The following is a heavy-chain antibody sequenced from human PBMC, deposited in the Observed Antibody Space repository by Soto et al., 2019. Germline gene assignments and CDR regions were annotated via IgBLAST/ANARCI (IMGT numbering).Heavy chain of an antibody. Sequence: QVQLVQSGAEVKKPGSSVKVSCKASGGTFSSYAISWVRQAPGQGLEWMGGIIPIFGTANYAQKFQGRVTITADESTSTAYMELSSLRSEDTAVYYCARVRGRDGYNWLGGALDYWGQGTLVTVSS. D-gene: IGHD5-12*01. CDR2: IIPIFGTA. V-gene: IGHV1-69*01. J-gene: IGHJ4*02. CDR3: ARVRGRDGYNWLGGALDY. CDR1: GGTFSSYA.